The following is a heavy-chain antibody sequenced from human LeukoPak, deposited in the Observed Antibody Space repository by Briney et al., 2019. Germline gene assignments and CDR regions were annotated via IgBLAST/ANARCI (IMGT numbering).Heavy chain of an antibody. V-gene: IGHV3-23*01. CDR2: ISGSGGST. D-gene: IGHD3-22*01. CDR1: GFASRSSA. J-gene: IGHJ3*02. CDR3: AKIRIVVVITDDAFDI. Sequence: GGTPRPSPAASGFASRSSAMGGGPHGPGKGGGGGSAISGSGGSTYYADSVKGRFTISRDNSKNTLYLQMNSLRAEDTAVYYCAKIRIVVVITDDAFDIWGQGTMVTVSS.